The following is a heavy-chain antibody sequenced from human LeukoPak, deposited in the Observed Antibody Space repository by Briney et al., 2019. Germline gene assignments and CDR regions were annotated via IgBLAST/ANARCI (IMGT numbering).Heavy chain of an antibody. V-gene: IGHV4-4*07. Sequence: GSLRLSCAASGFTFSSYGMSWIRQPAGKGLEWIGRIYTSGSTNYNPSLKSRVTISVDTSKNQFSLKLSSVTAADTAVYYCARGSITMVRGRGLDPWGQGTLVTVSS. J-gene: IGHJ5*02. CDR2: IYTSGST. D-gene: IGHD3-10*01. CDR1: GFTFSSYG. CDR3: ARGSITMVRGRGLDP.